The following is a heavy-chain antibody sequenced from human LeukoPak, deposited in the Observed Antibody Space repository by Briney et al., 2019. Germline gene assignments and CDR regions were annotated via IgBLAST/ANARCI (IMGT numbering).Heavy chain of an antibody. V-gene: IGHV3-23*01. CDR1: GFTFSSYA. CDR3: AKDSKIVGATFRSYHYMDV. Sequence: GGSLRLPCAASGFTFSSYAMSWVRQAPGKGLEWVSAIRGSGDRTHYADSVKGRFTISRDNSKNTLYLQMNSLRAEDTAVYYCAKDSKIVGATFRSYHYMDVWGKGTAVTVSS. CDR2: IRGSGDRT. D-gene: IGHD1-26*01. J-gene: IGHJ6*03.